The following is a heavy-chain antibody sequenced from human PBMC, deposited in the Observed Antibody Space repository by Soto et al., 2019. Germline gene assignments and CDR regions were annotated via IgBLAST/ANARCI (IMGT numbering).Heavy chain of an antibody. D-gene: IGHD1-26*01. CDR1: GGTFSSYT. J-gene: IGHJ4*02. CDR2: IIPILGIA. CDR3: ARNQWELLLGY. Sequence: QVQLVQSGAEVKKPGSSVKVSCKASGGTFSSYTISWVRQAPGQGLEWMGRIIPILGIANYAQKFQGRVTXTXXKSTSTAYMELSSLRSEDTAVYYCARNQWELLLGYWGQGTLVTVSS. V-gene: IGHV1-69*02.